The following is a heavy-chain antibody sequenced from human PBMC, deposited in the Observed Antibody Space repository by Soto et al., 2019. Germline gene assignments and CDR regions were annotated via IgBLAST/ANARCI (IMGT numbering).Heavy chain of an antibody. CDR2: IFHTGNT. J-gene: IGHJ6*02. D-gene: IGHD2-21*02. CDR1: GYSVSSAYF. Sequence: PSETLSLTCSVSGYSVSSAYFWGWIRQPPGKGLEWIGNIFHTGNTYPNASLQSRVTISVDRPKNQLSLRLSSVTAADTAVYYCARGMASVVTRPYYFYYALDVWGQGTTVTV. V-gene: IGHV4-38-2*02. CDR3: ARGMASVVTRPYYFYYALDV.